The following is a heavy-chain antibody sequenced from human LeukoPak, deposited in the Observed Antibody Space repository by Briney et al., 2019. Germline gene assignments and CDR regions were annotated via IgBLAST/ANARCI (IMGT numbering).Heavy chain of an antibody. CDR1: GFTFSSYA. J-gene: IGHJ4*02. CDR3: AKCPDVVVVAATLNFDY. D-gene: IGHD2-15*01. Sequence: PGGSLRLSCAASGFTFSSYAMSWVRQAPGKGLEWVSAISGSGGSTYYADSVKGRFTISRDNSKNTPYLQMNSLRAEDTAVYYCAKCPDVVVVAATLNFDYWGQGTLVTVSS. CDR2: ISGSGGST. V-gene: IGHV3-23*01.